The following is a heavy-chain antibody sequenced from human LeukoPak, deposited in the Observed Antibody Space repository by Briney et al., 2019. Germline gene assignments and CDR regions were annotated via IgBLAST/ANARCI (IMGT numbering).Heavy chain of an antibody. D-gene: IGHD6-6*01. Sequence: GSSVKVSCKASGGTFSTYAISWVRQAPGQGREWMGGIVPIFGTANYAQKFQGRVTITTDESTSTAYMELSSLRSEDTAVYYCARDRSFSSPDAFDIWGQGTMVTVSS. CDR2: IVPIFGTA. V-gene: IGHV1-69*05. J-gene: IGHJ3*02. CDR3: ARDRSFSSPDAFDI. CDR1: GGTFSTYA.